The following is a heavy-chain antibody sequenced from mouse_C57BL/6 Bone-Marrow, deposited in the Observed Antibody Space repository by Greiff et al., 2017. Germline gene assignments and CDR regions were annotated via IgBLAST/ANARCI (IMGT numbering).Heavy chain of an antibody. J-gene: IGHJ2*01. Sequence: EVKLQESGGDLVKPGGSLKLSCAASGFTFSSYGMSWVRQTPDKRLEWVATISSGGSYTYYPDSVKGRFTISRDNAKSTLYLQMRSLKSDDTAMYYCARERYFDDWGQGTTLTVAS. CDR2: ISSGGSYT. CDR1: GFTFSSYG. V-gene: IGHV5-6*01. CDR3: ARERYFDD.